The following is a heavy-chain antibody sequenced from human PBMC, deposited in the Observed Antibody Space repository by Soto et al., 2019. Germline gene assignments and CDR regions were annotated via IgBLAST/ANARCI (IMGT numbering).Heavy chain of an antibody. CDR2: IYYSGST. CDR1: GGSISSSSYY. D-gene: IGHD3-22*01. CDR3: ARYRVVTKYYYYGMDV. Sequence: SETLSLTCTVSGGSISSSSYYWGWIRQPPGKGLEWIGSIYYSGSTYYNPSLKSRVTISVDTSKNQFSLKLSSVTAADTAVYYCARYRVVTKYYYYGMDVWGQGTTVNVSS. J-gene: IGHJ6*02. V-gene: IGHV4-39*01.